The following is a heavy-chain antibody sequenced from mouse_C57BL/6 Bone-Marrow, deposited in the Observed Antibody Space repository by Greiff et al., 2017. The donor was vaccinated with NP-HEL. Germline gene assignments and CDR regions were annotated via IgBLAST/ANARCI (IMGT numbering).Heavy chain of an antibody. CDR1: GYTFTDYE. CDR2: IDPETGGT. V-gene: IGHV1-15*01. Sequence: QVHVKQSGAELVRPGASVTLSCKASGYTFTDYEMHWVKQTPVHGLEWIGAIDPETGGTAYNQKFKGKAILTADKSSSTAYMELRSLTSEDSAVYYCTRSLLLWTAQAIYWGQGTTLTVSS. J-gene: IGHJ2*01. D-gene: IGHD3-2*02. CDR3: TRSLLLWTAQAIY.